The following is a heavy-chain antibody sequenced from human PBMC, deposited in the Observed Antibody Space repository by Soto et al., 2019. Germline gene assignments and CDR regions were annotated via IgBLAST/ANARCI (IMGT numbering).Heavy chain of an antibody. Sequence: SVKVSYKASGGTFSSYAISWVRQAPGQGLEGVGGIIPSFGTANYAQKFQGRVKITADESTSTAYMELSSLRSEDTAVYYCARGQGWEAPGRTYYYYSYGMNLWGQGNKVSVSS. CDR3: ARGQGWEAPGRTYYYYSYGMNL. CDR1: GGTFSSYA. V-gene: IGHV1-69*13. J-gene: IGHJ6*02. CDR2: IIPSFGTA. D-gene: IGHD1-26*01.